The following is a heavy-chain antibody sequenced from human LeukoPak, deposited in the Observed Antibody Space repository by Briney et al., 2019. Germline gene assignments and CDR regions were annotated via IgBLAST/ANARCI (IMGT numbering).Heavy chain of an antibody. D-gene: IGHD3-10*01. J-gene: IGHJ5*02. Sequence: SSETLSLTCTVSGGSISSYYWSWIRQPPGKGLEWIGYIYYSGSTNYNPSLKSRVTISVDTSKNQFSLKLSSVTAADTAVYYCARDNGGQAQSDSGRYFRQTNWFDPWGQGTLVTVSS. CDR2: IYYSGST. CDR3: ARDNGGQAQSDSGRYFRQTNWFDP. CDR1: GGSISSYY. V-gene: IGHV4-59*01.